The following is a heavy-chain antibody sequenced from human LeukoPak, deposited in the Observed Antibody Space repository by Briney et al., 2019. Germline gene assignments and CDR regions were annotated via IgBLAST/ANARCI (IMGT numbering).Heavy chain of an antibody. CDR3: AKAIVMTTVTIDY. V-gene: IGHV3-11*06. CDR2: ISSSSTFT. CDR1: GFTFSDYY. Sequence: PGGSLRLSCAASGFTFSDYYMTWIRQAPGKGLEWVSYISSSSTFTNYADSVKGRFTISRDNSKNTLYLQMNSLRAEDTAVYYCAKAIVMTTVTIDYWGQGTLVTVSS. J-gene: IGHJ4*02. D-gene: IGHD4-17*01.